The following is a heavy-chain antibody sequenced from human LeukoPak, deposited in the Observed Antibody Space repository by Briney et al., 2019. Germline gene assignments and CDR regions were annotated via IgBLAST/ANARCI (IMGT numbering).Heavy chain of an antibody. CDR3: ARDGIVVVAADNWFDP. CDR2: SAYNGNT. J-gene: IGHJ5*02. D-gene: IGHD2-15*01. Sequence: SAYNGNTNYAQKLQGRVTMTTDTSTSTAYMELRSLRSDDTAVYYCARDGIVVVAADNWFDPWGQGTLVTVSS. V-gene: IGHV1-18*01.